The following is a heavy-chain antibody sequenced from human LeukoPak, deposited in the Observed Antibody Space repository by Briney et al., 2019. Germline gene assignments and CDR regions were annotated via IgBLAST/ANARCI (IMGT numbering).Heavy chain of an antibody. CDR2: ISFDGTKK. CDR1: GFTFSSYG. J-gene: IGHJ6*02. D-gene: IGHD6-19*01. Sequence: GGSLRLSCAASGFTFSSYGMHWVRQAPGKGLEWVALISFDGTKKDYVDSVKGRFTISRDNSKETLYLQMNSLRAEDTALYYCAGAYLHGWGGAFGMDVWGQGTTVTVSS. V-gene: IGHV3-30*02. CDR3: AGAYLHGWGGAFGMDV.